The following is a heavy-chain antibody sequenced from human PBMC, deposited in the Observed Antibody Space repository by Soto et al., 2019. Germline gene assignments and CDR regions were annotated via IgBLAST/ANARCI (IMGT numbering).Heavy chain of an antibody. J-gene: IGHJ5*02. V-gene: IGHV4-30-4*01. CDR2: IYYSGST. D-gene: IGHD6-13*01. CDR3: ARDSSSWYRGWFDP. CDR1: GGSISSGDYY. Sequence: PSETLSLTCTVSGGSISSGDYYWSWIRQPPGKGLEWIGYIYYSGSTYYNPSLKSRVTISVDTSKNQFSLKLSSVTAEDTAVYYCARDSSSWYRGWFDPWAREPWSPSPQ.